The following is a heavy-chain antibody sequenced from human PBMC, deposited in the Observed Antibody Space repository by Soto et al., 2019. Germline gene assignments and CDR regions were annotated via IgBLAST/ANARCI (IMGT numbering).Heavy chain of an antibody. D-gene: IGHD3-16*01. CDR1: GGTFSSYA. J-gene: IGHJ5*02. CDR3: AGEGGGVT. Sequence: QVQLVQSGAEVKKPGSSVKVSCKASGGTFSSYAISWVRQAPGQGLEWMGGIIPIFGTANYAQKFQGRVTITREKSPGKAYMGLGGRRSEDTAGYYWAGEGGGVTWGQGTLVTVSS. CDR2: IIPIFGTA. V-gene: IGHV1-69*06.